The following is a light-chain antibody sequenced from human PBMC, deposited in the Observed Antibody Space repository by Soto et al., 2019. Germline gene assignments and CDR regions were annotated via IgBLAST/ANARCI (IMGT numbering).Light chain of an antibody. CDR1: SDDVGAYNL. CDR3: SSYTSNSRV. Sequence: QSVLTQPASVSESPGQSITISRTGTSDDVGAYNLVSWYQQHPGQAPKVLIYKVSNRPSGVSNRFSGSKSGNTASLTISGLQAEDEAIYFCSSYTSNSRVFGTGTKLTVL. J-gene: IGLJ1*01. CDR2: KVS. V-gene: IGLV2-14*03.